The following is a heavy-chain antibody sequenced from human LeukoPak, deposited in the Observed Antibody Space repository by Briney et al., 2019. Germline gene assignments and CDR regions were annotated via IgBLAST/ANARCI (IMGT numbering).Heavy chain of an antibody. CDR3: ARERGYYYYYGMDV. D-gene: IGHD3-10*01. V-gene: IGHV4-34*01. CDR1: GGSFSGYY. J-gene: IGHJ6*02. CDR2: INHSGST. Sequence: SETLSLTCAVYGGSFSGYYWSWIRQPPGKGLEWIGEINHSGSTNYNPSLKSRVTISVDTSKNQFSLKLGSVTAADTAVYYCARERGYYYYYGMDVWGQGTTVTVSS.